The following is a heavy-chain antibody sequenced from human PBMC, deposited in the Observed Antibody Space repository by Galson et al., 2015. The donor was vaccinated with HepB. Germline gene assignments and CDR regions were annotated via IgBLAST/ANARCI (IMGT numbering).Heavy chain of an antibody. CDR3: ASPSSLDY. J-gene: IGHJ4*02. V-gene: IGHV3-30-3*01. Sequence: SLRLSCAASGFTFSSYAMHWVRQAPSKGLEWVAVISYDGSNKYYADSVKGRFTISRDNSKNTLYLQMSSLRAEDTAVYYCASPSSLDYWGQGTLVTVSS. CDR2: ISYDGSNK. CDR1: GFTFSSYA. D-gene: IGHD6-13*01.